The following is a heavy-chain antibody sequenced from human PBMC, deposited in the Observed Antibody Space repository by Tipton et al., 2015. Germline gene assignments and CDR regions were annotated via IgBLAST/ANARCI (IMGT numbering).Heavy chain of an antibody. D-gene: IGHD3-9*01. CDR3: ACQDYDSLTRDYQTVDY. V-gene: IGHV4-38-2*01. CDR2: ISHSGNT. J-gene: IGHJ4*02. CDR1: AYSISSDYY. Sequence: TLSLTCAASAYSISSDYYWGWIRQPPGKGLEWIGSISHSGNTYYNPSLKSRVTMSRDTSKNQLSLKLTSVTAADTAVYYCACQDYDSLTRDYQTVDYWGQGTLVTVSS.